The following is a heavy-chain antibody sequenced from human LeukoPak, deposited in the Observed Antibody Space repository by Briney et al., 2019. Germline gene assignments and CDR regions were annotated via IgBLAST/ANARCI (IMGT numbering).Heavy chain of an antibody. V-gene: IGHV3-9*01. D-gene: IGHD2-8*01. J-gene: IGHJ4*02. CDR2: ISWNSGSI. CDR1: GFTFDGYA. CDR3: SSGRDCTNGGCPFDY. Sequence: PARSLRLSCAASGFTFDGYAMHWVRQAPGKGLEWVSGISWNSGSIGYADSVKGRFTISRDDAKLSLYLQMDSLRAEDTALYYCSSGRDCTNGGCPFDYWGQGPLVTVSS.